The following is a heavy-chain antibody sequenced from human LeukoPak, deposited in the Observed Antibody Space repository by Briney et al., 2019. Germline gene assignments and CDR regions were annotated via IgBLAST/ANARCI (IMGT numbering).Heavy chain of an antibody. V-gene: IGHV4-38-2*02. CDR2: IYHSGRT. Sequence: PSETLSLTCTVSGYSISSGYYWGWIRQPPGKGLEWIGSIYHSGRTFYNPSLKSRVTISVAKNQFSLKLSSVTAADTAVYYCARTVHCSSTSCYRPWRQRYGSWFDPWGQGTLVTVTS. CDR3: ARTVHCSSTSCYRPWRQRYGSWFDP. D-gene: IGHD2-2*01. J-gene: IGHJ5*02. CDR1: GYSISSGYY.